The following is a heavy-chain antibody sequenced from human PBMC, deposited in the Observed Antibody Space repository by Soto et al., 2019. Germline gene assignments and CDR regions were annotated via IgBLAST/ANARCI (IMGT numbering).Heavy chain of an antibody. CDR3: AREYAGGDRDYYGLDV. V-gene: IGHV4-30-4*01. J-gene: IGHJ6*02. Sequence: SETLSLTCTVSGGSISTDHYHWTWIRQAPGKGLEWIGYIHYSGSIQFNPSLQSRVSMSVDTSKNLFSLRLSSVTAADTAVYFCAREYAGGDRDYYGLDVWGQGTTVNVS. D-gene: IGHD2-21*02. CDR1: GGSISTDHYH. CDR2: IHYSGSI.